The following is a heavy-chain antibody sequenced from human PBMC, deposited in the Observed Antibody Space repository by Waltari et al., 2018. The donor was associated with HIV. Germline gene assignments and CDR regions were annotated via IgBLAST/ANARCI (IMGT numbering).Heavy chain of an antibody. CDR1: GIYIIHDSSW. Sequence: LHEPGAHAVQPSATLTLPCGNTGIYIIHDSSWCPWDSQSTKNGLELIGGVYRDGTTAYKSSLKSRLTITADKGRNNFSLQLKSVTAADTGVYFCAQRRFYFGDGPDGYDVWGPGTAVSVSS. D-gene: IGHD5-18*01. V-gene: IGHV4-4*02. J-gene: IGHJ6*02. CDR3: AQRRFYFGDGPDGYDV. CDR2: VYRDGTT.